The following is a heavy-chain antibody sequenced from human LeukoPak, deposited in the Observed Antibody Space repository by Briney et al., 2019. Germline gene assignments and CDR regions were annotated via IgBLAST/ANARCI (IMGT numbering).Heavy chain of an antibody. D-gene: IGHD5-12*01. CDR3: ARVADVRGYDYYFDY. V-gene: IGHV4-38-2*01. CDR2: IYHSGST. Sequence: KPSETLSLTCAVSGYSISSGYYWGWIRQPPGKGLEWIGSIYHSGSTYYNPSLKSRVTISVDTSKNQFSLKLSSVTSAETAVYYCARVADVRGYDYYFDYWGQGTLVTVSS. J-gene: IGHJ4*02. CDR1: GYSISSGYY.